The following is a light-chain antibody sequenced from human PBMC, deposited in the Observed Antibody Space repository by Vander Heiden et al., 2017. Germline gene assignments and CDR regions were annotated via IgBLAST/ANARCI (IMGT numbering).Light chain of an antibody. Sequence: QSALTPPRPVAGAPGQSVTSPGTGISSDVGGYNYVSCYQQHPGKAPKLMIYDVSKRPSGVPDRFSGSKSGNTASLTISGLQAEDEADYYCCSYAGSYTLVFGGGTKLTVL. CDR1: SSDVGGYNY. J-gene: IGLJ2*01. V-gene: IGLV2-11*01. CDR2: DVS. CDR3: CSYAGSYTLV.